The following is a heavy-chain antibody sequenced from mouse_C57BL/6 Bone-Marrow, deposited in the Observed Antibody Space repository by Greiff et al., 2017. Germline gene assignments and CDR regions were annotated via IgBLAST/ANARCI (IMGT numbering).Heavy chain of an antibody. V-gene: IGHV1-50*01. CDR1: GYTFTSYW. Sequence: QVQLQQPGAELVKPGASVKLSCKASGYTFTSYWMQWVKQRPGQGLEWIGEIDPSDSYTNYNQEFKGKATLTVDTSSSTAYMQLSILTSEDSAVYYCAGGLLPYAMDYWGQGTSVTVSS. CDR2: IDPSDSYT. D-gene: IGHD2-3*01. CDR3: AGGLLPYAMDY. J-gene: IGHJ4*01.